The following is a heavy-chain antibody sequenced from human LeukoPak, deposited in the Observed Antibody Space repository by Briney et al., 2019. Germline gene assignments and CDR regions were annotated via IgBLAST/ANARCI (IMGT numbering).Heavy chain of an antibody. CDR3: AKGLDSSGYYDDY. V-gene: IGHV3-21*01. CDR2: ISSSSSYI. J-gene: IGHJ4*02. Sequence: GGSLRLSCAASGFTFSSYSMNWVRQAPGKGLEWVSSISSSSSYIFYADSVKGRFTISRDNSKNTLYLQMNSLRAEDTAVYYCAKGLDSSGYYDDYWGQGTLVTVSS. CDR1: GFTFSSYS. D-gene: IGHD3-22*01.